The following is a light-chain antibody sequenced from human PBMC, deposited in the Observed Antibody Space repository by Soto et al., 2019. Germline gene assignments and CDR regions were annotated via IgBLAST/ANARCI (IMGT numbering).Light chain of an antibody. J-gene: IGKJ4*02. V-gene: IGKV1-33*01. CDR1: QDISNY. CDR3: QQYDNLPLT. CDR2: DAS. Sequence: DIQMTQSPSSLSASVGDRVTITCQASQDISNYLNWYQQKPGEAPKLLIYDASNLETGVPSRFSGSGSGTDFTFTISSLQPEDIATYYCQQYDNLPLTFGGGTRWIS.